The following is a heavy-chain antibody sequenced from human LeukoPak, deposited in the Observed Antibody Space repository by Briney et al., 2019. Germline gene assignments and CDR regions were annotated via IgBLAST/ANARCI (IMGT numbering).Heavy chain of an antibody. V-gene: IGHV5-51*01. CDR1: GYSFANYW. CDR2: IYPSDSNT. J-gene: IGHJ4*02. D-gene: IGHD1-26*01. Sequence: GESLKISCKGSGYSFANYWIGWVRQMPGKGLEWVGIIYPSDSNTRYSPSFQGQVTISADKSVSTTYLQWSSLKASDTAMYYCASKRSGSYWGYWGQGTLVTVSS. CDR3: ASKRSGSYWGY.